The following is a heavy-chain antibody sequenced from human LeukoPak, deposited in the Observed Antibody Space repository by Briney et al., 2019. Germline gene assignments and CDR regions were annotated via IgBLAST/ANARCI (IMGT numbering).Heavy chain of an antibody. CDR3: ARVGEGYCSGGSCWYYFDY. J-gene: IGHJ4*02. CDR2: INPNSGGT. D-gene: IGHD2-15*01. V-gene: IGHV1-2*02. CDR1: GYTFTGYY. Sequence: ASVKVSCKASGYTFTGYYMHWVRQAPGQGLEWMGWINPNSGGTNYAQKFQGRVTMTRDTSISTAYMELSRLRSDDTAVYYCARVGEGYCSGGSCWYYFDYWGQGTLVTVSS.